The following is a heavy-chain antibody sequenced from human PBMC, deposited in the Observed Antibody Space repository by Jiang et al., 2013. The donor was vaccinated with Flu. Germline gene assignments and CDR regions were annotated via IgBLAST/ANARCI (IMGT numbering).Heavy chain of an antibody. CDR2: INPHSGGT. Sequence: GAEVKKPGASVKVSCKASGYTFTDYYMHWVRQAPGQGLEWVGWINPHSGGTNYAQKFQGRVTLTRDTSISTDYMEVSSLRSDDTAVYYCARAISHSSNWGLFDPWGQGTLVTVSS. J-gene: IGHJ5*02. CDR3: ARAISHSSNWGLFDP. D-gene: IGHD7-27*01. V-gene: IGHV1-2*02. CDR1: GYTFTDYY.